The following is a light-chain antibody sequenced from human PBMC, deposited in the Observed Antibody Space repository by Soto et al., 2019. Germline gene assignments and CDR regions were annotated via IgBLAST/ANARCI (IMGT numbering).Light chain of an antibody. J-gene: IGKJ1*01. CDR2: AAS. Sequence: DIQMTQSPSSLSASVGDRVTITCRASQSISSYLNWYQQKPGKAPKLLIYAASSLQSGVPSRFSGSGSGTEFTITISSLQPEDFATYYCQQSYSTPPGTFGQGTKVEIK. CDR1: QSISSY. CDR3: QQSYSTPPGT. V-gene: IGKV1-39*01.